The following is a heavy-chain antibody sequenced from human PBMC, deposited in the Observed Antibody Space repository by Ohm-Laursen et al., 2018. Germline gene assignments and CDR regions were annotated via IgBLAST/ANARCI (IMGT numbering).Heavy chain of an antibody. CDR1: GYSISSGFY. Sequence: SETLSLTCAVSGYSISSGFYWGWIRQPPGKGLEWIGSMYHSGSNFYKPSLESRVTMSVETSKRQFSLKMSSVTAADTAVYYCAGRGYWGQGTLVTVSS. J-gene: IGHJ4*02. V-gene: IGHV4-38-2*01. CDR2: MYHSGSN. D-gene: IGHD1-26*01. CDR3: AGRGY.